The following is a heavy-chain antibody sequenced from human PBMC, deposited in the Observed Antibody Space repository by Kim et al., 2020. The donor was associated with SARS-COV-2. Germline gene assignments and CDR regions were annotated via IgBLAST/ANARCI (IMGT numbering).Heavy chain of an antibody. D-gene: IGHD5-18*01. CDR3: ARESGYSYGYVDY. V-gene: IGHV6-1*01. Sequence: YAVSVKSRITINPDTSKNQFSLQLNSVTPEDTAVYYCARESGYSYGYVDYWGQGTLVTVSS. J-gene: IGHJ4*02.